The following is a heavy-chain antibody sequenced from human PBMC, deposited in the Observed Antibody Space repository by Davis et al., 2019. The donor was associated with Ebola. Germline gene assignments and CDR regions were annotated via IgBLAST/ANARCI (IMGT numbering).Heavy chain of an antibody. CDR2: INHSGST. V-gene: IGHV4-34*01. CDR3: ARGIRDIVVEPAASTLYYYYYMDV. Sequence: GSLRLSCTVSGGSISGYYWSWIRQPPGKGLEWIGEINHSGSTNYNPSLKSRVTISVDTSKNQFSLKLSFVTAADTAVYYCARGIRDIVVEPAASTLYYYYYMDVWGKGTTVTVSS. CDR1: GGSISGYY. D-gene: IGHD2-2*01. J-gene: IGHJ6*03.